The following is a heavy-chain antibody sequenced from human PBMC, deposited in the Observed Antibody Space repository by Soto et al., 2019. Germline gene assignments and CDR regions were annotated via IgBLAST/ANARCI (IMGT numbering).Heavy chain of an antibody. CDR3: SAHNWNYGVFDY. J-gene: IGHJ4*02. Sequence: GGSLRLSCAASGLTFTDAWMSWVRQAPGKGLEWVGRIKTKTDGGTTDYAAPVKGRFTISRDDSKNTLFLQMDSLKTEDTAVYYCSAHNWNYGVFDYWGQGTLVTVS. CDR2: IKTKTDGGTT. CDR1: GLTFTDAW. D-gene: IGHD1-7*01. V-gene: IGHV3-15*01.